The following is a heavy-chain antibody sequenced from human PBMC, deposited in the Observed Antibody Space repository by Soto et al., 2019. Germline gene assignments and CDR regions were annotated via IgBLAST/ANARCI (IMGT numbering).Heavy chain of an antibody. Sequence: SETLSLTCTVSGGSISSGGYYWSWIRQHPGKGLEWIGYIYYSGSTYYNPSLKSRVTISVDTSKNQFSLKLSSVTAADTAVYYCASSIVATKADYYYSYMDVWGKGTTVTVSS. V-gene: IGHV4-31*03. CDR3: ASSIVATKADYYYSYMDV. CDR2: IYYSGST. J-gene: IGHJ6*03. CDR1: GGSISSGGYY. D-gene: IGHD5-12*01.